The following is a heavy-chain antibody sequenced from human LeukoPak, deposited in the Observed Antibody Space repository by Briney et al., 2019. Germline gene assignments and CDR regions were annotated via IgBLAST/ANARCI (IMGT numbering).Heavy chain of an antibody. Sequence: PGGSLRLSCAASGFTFSSYSMNWVRQAPGKVLEWVSSISSSSSYIYYADSVNGRFTNSRDNAKTSLYLQMNSLRAEDTAVYYCARDGPNDYWGQGTLVTVSS. CDR1: GFTFSSYS. CDR2: ISSSSSYI. J-gene: IGHJ4*02. V-gene: IGHV3-21*01. CDR3: ARDGPNDY.